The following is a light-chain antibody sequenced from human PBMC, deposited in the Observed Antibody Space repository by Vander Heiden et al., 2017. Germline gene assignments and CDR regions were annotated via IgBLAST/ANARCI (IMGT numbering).Light chain of an antibody. V-gene: IGKV3-11*01. CDR2: DAS. CDR1: QSVSTY. J-gene: IGKJ4*01. CDR3: QQRSNWPPT. Sequence: DILLTQSPATLSLSPGERATLSCRASQSVSTYLVWYQQKPGQAPRLLISDASNRATDIPASFSGSGSGTDFTLTISSLEPEDFAVYYCQQRSNWPPTFGGGTKVEIK.